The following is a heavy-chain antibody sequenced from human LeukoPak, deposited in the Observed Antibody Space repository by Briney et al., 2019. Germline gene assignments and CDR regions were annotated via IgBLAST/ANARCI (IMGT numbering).Heavy chain of an antibody. D-gene: IGHD4-23*01. V-gene: IGHV3-30*18. CDR1: GFTFSSYG. CDR3: ANLLRWEPY. J-gene: IGHJ4*02. CDR2: ISYDGSNK. Sequence: PGGSLRLSCAASGFTFSSYGMHWVRQAPGRGLEWVAVISYDGSNKYYADSVKGRFTISRDNSKNTRYLQMNSLRAEDTAVYYCANLLRWEPYWGQGTLVTVSS.